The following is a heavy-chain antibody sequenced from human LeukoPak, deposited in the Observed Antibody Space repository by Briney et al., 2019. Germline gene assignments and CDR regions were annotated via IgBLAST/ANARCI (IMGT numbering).Heavy chain of an antibody. CDR2: ISSSSSYI. CDR1: GFTFSSYS. Sequence: GGSLRLSCAASGFTFSSYSMNWVRQAPGKALEWVSSISSSSSYIYYADSVKGRFTISRDNAKNSLYLQMNSLRAEDTAVYYCARAKGHYSGYDLSLPYGMDVWGQGTTVTVSS. CDR3: ARAKGHYSGYDLSLPYGMDV. D-gene: IGHD5-12*01. V-gene: IGHV3-21*01. J-gene: IGHJ6*02.